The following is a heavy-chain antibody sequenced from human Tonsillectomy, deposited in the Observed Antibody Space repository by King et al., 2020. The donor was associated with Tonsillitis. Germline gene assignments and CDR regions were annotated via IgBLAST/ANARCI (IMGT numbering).Heavy chain of an antibody. D-gene: IGHD6-13*01. CDR2: ISANGGST. V-gene: IGHV3-23*04. CDR1: GFTFSNYA. CDR3: AKSSITTAAYFDY. J-gene: IGHJ4*02. Sequence: VQLVESGGGLVQPGGSLRLSCAASGFTFSNYAMSWVRQAPGKGREWVSAISANGGSTNYADSVKGRFTISRDNSKSKLFLQMSSLRAEDAAVYYCAKSSITTAAYFDYWGQGTLVTVSS.